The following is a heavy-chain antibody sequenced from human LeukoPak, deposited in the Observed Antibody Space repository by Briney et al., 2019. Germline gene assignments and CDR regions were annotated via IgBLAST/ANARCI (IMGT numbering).Heavy chain of an antibody. Sequence: GASVKVSCKVSGYTLSEISMHWVRQAPGKGLEWMGGIDREDGQTIYAQKFQGRVTMTEDTSTDTAHMEVSRLTSEDTAFYYCAAVGYSYGAFDYWGQGTLVTVSS. CDR2: IDREDGQT. J-gene: IGHJ4*02. D-gene: IGHD5-18*01. V-gene: IGHV1-24*01. CDR1: GYTLSEIS. CDR3: AAVGYSYGAFDY.